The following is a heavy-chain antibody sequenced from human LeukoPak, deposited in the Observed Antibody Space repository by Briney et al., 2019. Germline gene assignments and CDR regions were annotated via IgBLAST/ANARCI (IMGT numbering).Heavy chain of an antibody. J-gene: IGHJ5*02. CDR1: GYTLTELS. Sequence: ASAKVSCKVSGYTLTELSMHWVRQAPGKGLEWMGGFDPEDGETIYAQKFQGRVTMTEDTSTDTAYMELSSLRSEDTAVYYCATALAYCSGGSCYSGWFDPWGQGTLVTVSS. V-gene: IGHV1-24*01. CDR3: ATALAYCSGGSCYSGWFDP. CDR2: FDPEDGET. D-gene: IGHD2-15*01.